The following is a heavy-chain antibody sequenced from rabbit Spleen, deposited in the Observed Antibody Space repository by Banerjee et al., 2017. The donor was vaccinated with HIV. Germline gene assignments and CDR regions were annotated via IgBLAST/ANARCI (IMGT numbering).Heavy chain of an antibody. Sequence: QSLEESGGDLVKPGASLTLTCTASGVSFSFNSYMCWVRQAPGKGLEWIACINAVTGRAVYASWAKGRFTFSKTSSTTVTLQMTSLTAADTATYYCARVRGGSTYDLDLWGPGTLVTVS. CDR3: ARVRGGSTYDLDL. V-gene: IGHV1S40*01. D-gene: IGHD8-1*01. CDR1: GVSFSFNSY. J-gene: IGHJ6*01. CDR2: INAVTGRA.